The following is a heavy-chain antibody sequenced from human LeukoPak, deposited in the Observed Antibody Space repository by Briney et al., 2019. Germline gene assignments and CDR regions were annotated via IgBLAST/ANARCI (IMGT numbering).Heavy chain of an antibody. CDR1: GGSISGYY. V-gene: IGHV4-59*01. J-gene: IGHJ2*01. CDR2: IYYSGST. Sequence: SETLSLTCTVSGGSISGYYYNWIRQPPGKGLEWIGYIYYSGSTNYNPSLKTRVTISLDTSKNQFSLKLSSVTTADTAVYYCARSVVTLYWYFDLWGRGTLVTVSS. D-gene: IGHD4-23*01. CDR3: ARSVVTLYWYFDL.